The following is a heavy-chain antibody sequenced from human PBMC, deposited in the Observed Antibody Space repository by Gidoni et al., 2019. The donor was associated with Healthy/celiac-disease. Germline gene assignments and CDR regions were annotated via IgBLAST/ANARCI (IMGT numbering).Heavy chain of an antibody. D-gene: IGHD3-10*01. Sequence: EVQLLESGGALVHPGGSLRLSCAASGFPFSSYAMSWVRQAPGKGLEGVSAISGSGGSTYFADSVKGRFTISRDNSKNTLYLQMNSLRAEDTAIYYCANGLGDWGQGTLVTVSS. CDR1: GFPFSSYA. CDR2: ISGSGGST. CDR3: ANGLGD. V-gene: IGHV3-23*01. J-gene: IGHJ4*02.